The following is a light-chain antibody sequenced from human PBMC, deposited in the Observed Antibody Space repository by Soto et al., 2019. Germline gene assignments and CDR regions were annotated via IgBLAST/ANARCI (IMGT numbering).Light chain of an antibody. CDR2: AAS. J-gene: IGKJ2*01. Sequence: DIQMTQSPSSLSASVGDRVTITCRASQGISNYLAWYQQKPGKVPKLLIYAASTLQSGVPSRFSDSGSGTDFTLTISSLQPEDVATYYCQKYNSAPTFGQGTKLAIK. CDR1: QGISNY. CDR3: QKYNSAPT. V-gene: IGKV1-27*01.